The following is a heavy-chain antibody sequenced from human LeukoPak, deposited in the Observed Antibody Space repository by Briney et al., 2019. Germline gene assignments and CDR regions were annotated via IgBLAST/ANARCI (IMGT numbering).Heavy chain of an antibody. D-gene: IGHD3-3*01. V-gene: IGHV4-4*02. J-gene: IGHJ6*02. CDR3: ASFWSGSKRYYYYGMDV. Sequence: TASETLSLTCAVSGGSISSNNWWSWVRQPPGKGLEWIGEINHSGSTNYNPSLKSRVTISVDTSKNQFSLKLSSVTAADTAVYYCASFWSGSKRYYYYGMDVWGQGTTVTVSS. CDR2: INHSGST. CDR1: GGSISSNNW.